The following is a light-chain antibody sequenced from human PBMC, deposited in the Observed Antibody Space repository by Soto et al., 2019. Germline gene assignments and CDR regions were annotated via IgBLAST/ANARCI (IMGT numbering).Light chain of an antibody. J-gene: IGKJ2*01. V-gene: IGKV3-20*01. CDR2: AAS. CDR1: QSVSTTY. CDR3: QQYYSSPYT. Sequence: EIVLTQSPGTLSLSPGERATLSCWTSQSVSTTYLAWYQQKRGQAPRLLIYAASSRATGIPDRFSGSGSGTDFILTISRLEHEDFAVYYCQQYYSSPYTFGQGTELEI.